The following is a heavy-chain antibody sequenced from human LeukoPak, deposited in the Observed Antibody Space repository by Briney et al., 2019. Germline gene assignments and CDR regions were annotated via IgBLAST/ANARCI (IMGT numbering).Heavy chain of an antibody. D-gene: IGHD6-13*01. Sequence: ASVKVSCKASGYTFTSYGINWVRQATGQGLEWMGWMNPNSGNTGYAQKFQGRVTMTGNTSISTAYMELSSLRSEDTAVYYCARGRAQKNIAAAAKGVGFDYWGQGTLVTVSS. CDR2: MNPNSGNT. CDR1: GYTFTSYG. J-gene: IGHJ4*02. V-gene: IGHV1-8*01. CDR3: ARGRAQKNIAAAAKGVGFDY.